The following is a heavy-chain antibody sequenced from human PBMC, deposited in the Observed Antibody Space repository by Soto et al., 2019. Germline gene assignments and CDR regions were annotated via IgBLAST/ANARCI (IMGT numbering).Heavy chain of an antibody. J-gene: IGHJ4*02. Sequence: EVQLLESGGGLVQPGGSLRLSCAASGFTFSSYAMSWVRQAPGKGLEWVSAISGSGGSTYYADSVKGRFTISRDNSKNTLYLQMNSLRAEDTAVYYCAKDSNYYDSSGYYGRLDYWGQGTLVTVSS. CDR1: GFTFSSYA. CDR3: AKDSNYYDSSGYYGRLDY. V-gene: IGHV3-23*01. D-gene: IGHD3-22*01. CDR2: ISGSGGST.